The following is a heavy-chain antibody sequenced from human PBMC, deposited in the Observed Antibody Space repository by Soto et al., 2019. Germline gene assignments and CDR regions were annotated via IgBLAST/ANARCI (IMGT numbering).Heavy chain of an antibody. CDR2: IYYSGST. CDR3: ARVWFGDPYFDY. CDR1: GYSISSSNW. D-gene: IGHD3-10*01. V-gene: IGHV4-28*03. J-gene: IGHJ4*02. Sequence: PSETLSLTCAVSGYSISSSNWWGWIRQPPGKGLEWIGYIYYSGSTYYNPSPKSRVTMSVDTSKNQFSLKLSSVTAVDTAVYYCARVWFGDPYFDYWGQGTLVTVSS.